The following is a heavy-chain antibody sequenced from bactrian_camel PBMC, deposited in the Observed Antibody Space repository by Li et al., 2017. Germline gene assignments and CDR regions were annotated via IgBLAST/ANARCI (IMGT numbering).Heavy chain of an antibody. V-gene: IGHV3S53*01. CDR1: GHTYSSNC. CDR2: ITAIGRK. J-gene: IGHJ4*01. CDR3: GISSRSWAFDG. Sequence: HVQLVESGGGPVQPGGSLRLSCGASGHTYSSNCMAWFRQAPGKEREEIATITAIGRKTYADPVKGRFTISRDNAKNTVSLQMNSLKSEDTALYFCGISSRSWAFDGWGQGTQVTVS. D-gene: IGHD2*01.